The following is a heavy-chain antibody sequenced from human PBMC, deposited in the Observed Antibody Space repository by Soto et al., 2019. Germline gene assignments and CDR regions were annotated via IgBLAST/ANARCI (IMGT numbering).Heavy chain of an antibody. V-gene: IGHV3-30*04. CDR3: ARSRSGAVADSFDF. CDR2: ISRDGTNK. J-gene: IGHJ4*02. CDR1: GFTFRSYT. D-gene: IGHD3-10*01. Sequence: GGSLRLSCAASGFTFRSYTIHWVRQAPGKGLEWVAVISRDGTNKYYVDSVKGRFTISRDNSKDTVYLQMNSLRDEDSAMFYCARSRSGAVADSFDFWGQGTLVTVSS.